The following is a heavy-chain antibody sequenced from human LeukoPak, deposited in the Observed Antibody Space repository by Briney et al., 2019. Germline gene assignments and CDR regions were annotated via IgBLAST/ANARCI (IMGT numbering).Heavy chain of an antibody. V-gene: IGHV4-34*01. D-gene: IGHD4-17*01. CDR1: GGSFSTYY. CDR2: INHSGLT. J-gene: IGHJ3*02. Sequence: SETLSLTCAVYGGSFSTYYWSWIRQPPGKGLEWIGEINHSGLTKYNPSLKSRVIMSVDTSKNQFSLRLSSVSAADTAVYYCARVGHPTPRRVLSAVTIPTAGAFDIWGQGTMDTVSS. CDR3: ARVGHPTPRRVLSAVTIPTAGAFDI.